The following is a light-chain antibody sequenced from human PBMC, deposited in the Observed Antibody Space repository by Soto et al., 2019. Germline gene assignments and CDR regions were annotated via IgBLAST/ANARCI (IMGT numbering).Light chain of an antibody. CDR1: QGISSY. V-gene: IGKV1-9*01. CDR3: QQLNSYPLT. Sequence: IQLTQSPSFLSASVGAIVTITCRATQGISSYLAWYQQKPGKAPNLLIYAASSLQSGVPSRFSGSGSGTEFTLTISSLQPEDFATYYCQQLNSYPLTFGQGTRLEIK. J-gene: IGKJ5*01. CDR2: AAS.